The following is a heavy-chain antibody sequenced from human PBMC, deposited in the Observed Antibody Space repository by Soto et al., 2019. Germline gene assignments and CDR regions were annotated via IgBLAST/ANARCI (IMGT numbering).Heavy chain of an antibody. CDR2: ISGSGGSK. D-gene: IGHD2-15*01. V-gene: IGHV3-23*01. J-gene: IGHJ4*02. CDR3: DPGPSIVVVVDAIDY. CDR1: GFTFSSYG. Sequence: GGSLRLSCAASGFTFSSYGMHWARQAPGKGLEWVSVISGSGGSKYYADSVKGRFTISRDNSKNTLYLQMNSLRAEDTAVYYCDPGPSIVVVVDAIDYWGQGTPVTVYS.